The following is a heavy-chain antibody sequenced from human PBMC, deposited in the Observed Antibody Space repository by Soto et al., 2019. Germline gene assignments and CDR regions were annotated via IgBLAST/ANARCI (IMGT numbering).Heavy chain of an antibody. V-gene: IGHV1-18*01. CDR1: GYTFTSYG. CDR2: ISAYNGNT. D-gene: IGHD6-13*01. J-gene: IGHJ6*02. CDR3: ARDSDSSSWFYYYYGMDV. Sequence: QVQLVQSGAEVKKPGASVKVSCKASGYTFTSYGISWVRQAPGQGLEWMGWISAYNGNTNYAQKLQGRVTMTTDTSTSTAYMELRSMRSDDTAVYYWARDSDSSSWFYYYYGMDVWVQGTTVTVSS.